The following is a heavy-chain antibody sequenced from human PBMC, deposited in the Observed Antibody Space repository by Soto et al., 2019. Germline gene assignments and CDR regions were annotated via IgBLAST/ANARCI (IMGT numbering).Heavy chain of an antibody. CDR1: GFTFSSFA. Sequence: QVQLVESGGGVVQPGRSLRLSCAASGFTFSSFAMHWVRQAPGKGLEWVAIISYDGNNKYYAGSVKGRFTISRDNSKNTLYLQMSSLRPEDTAVYYCARDYYYDGKGYFDYWVQGTLVTVSS. CDR3: ARDYYYDGKGYFDY. V-gene: IGHV3-30-3*01. CDR2: ISYDGNNK. J-gene: IGHJ4*02. D-gene: IGHD3-22*01.